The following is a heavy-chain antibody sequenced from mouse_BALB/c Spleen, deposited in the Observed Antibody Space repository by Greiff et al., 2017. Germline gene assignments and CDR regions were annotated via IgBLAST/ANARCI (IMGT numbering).Heavy chain of an antibody. CDR1: GYTFTSYW. J-gene: IGHJ3*01. CDR2: INPSNGRT. CDR3: ARKGRGFAY. V-gene: IGHV1S81*02. Sequence: QVQLQQPGAELVKPGASVKLSCKASGYTFTSYWMHWVKQRPGQGLEWIGEINPSNGRTNYNEKFKSKATLTIDKSSSTAYMQLSSLTSEDSAVYYCARKGRGFAYWGQGTLVTVSA. D-gene: IGHD3-3*01.